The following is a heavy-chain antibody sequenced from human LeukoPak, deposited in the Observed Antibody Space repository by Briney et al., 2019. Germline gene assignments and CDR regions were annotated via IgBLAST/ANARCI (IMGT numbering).Heavy chain of an antibody. Sequence: SVKVSCKASRGTFSSYAISWVRQAPGQGLEWMGRIIPILGIANYAQKFQGRVTITADKSTSTAYMELSSLRSEDTAVYYCARVAAAASDAFDIWGQGTMVTVSS. CDR2: IIPILGIA. D-gene: IGHD6-13*01. J-gene: IGHJ3*02. CDR1: RGTFSSYA. CDR3: ARVAAAASDAFDI. V-gene: IGHV1-69*04.